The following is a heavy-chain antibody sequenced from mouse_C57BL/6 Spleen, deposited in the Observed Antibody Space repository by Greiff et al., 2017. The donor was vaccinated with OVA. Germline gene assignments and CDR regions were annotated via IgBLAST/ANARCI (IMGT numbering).Heavy chain of an antibody. CDR1: GYAFSSYW. Sequence: VQLQQSGAELVKPGASVKISCKASGYAFSSYWMNWVKQRPGKGLEWIGQIYPGDGDTNYNGKFKGKATLTADKSSSTAYMQLSSLTSEDSAVYFCARRPTVVAKKLGYFDVWGTGTTVTVSS. D-gene: IGHD1-1*01. CDR3: ARRPTVVAKKLGYFDV. CDR2: IYPGDGDT. J-gene: IGHJ1*03. V-gene: IGHV1-80*01.